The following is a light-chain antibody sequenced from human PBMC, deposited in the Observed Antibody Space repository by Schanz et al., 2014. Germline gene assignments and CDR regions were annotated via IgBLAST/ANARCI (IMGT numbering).Light chain of an antibody. Sequence: EIVLTQSPATMSVSPGEGATLSCRASQSVSSSYFAWYQQKPGQAPRLLIYGASSRATGIPDRFTCSGSGTDFTLSIGRLEPEDFAVYYCQQYLSTPWTFGQGTKVEIK. CDR3: QQYLSTPWT. V-gene: IGKV3-20*01. CDR2: GAS. J-gene: IGKJ1*01. CDR1: QSVSSSY.